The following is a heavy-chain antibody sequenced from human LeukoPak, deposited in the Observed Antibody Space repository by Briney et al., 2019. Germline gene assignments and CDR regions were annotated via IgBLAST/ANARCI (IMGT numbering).Heavy chain of an antibody. CDR1: GYTFVNYY. CDR2: INPNSGGT. D-gene: IGHD3-3*01. CDR3: ARGLRFFLAEPGAYYYYGMDV. Sequence: ASVKVSCKASGYTFVNYYIHWVRQAPGQGLEWMGWINPNSGGTNYAQKFQGWVTMTRDTSISTAYMELSRLRSDDTAVYYCARGLRFFLAEPGAYYYYGMDVWGQGTTVTVSS. J-gene: IGHJ6*02. V-gene: IGHV1-2*04.